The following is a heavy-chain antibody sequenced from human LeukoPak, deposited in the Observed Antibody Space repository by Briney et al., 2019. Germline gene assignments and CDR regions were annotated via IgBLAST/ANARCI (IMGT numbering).Heavy chain of an antibody. V-gene: IGHV1-69*02. CDR3: ARGLAYCGGDCYSGVGY. CDR1: GGTFSSYT. J-gene: IGHJ4*02. CDR2: ISPILGIA. D-gene: IGHD2-21*01. Sequence: SVKVSCKASGGTFSSYTISWVRQAPGQGLEWLGRISPILGIANYAQKFQGRVTITADKSTSTAYMELSSLRSEDTAVYYCARGLAYCGGDCYSGVGYWGQGTLVTVSS.